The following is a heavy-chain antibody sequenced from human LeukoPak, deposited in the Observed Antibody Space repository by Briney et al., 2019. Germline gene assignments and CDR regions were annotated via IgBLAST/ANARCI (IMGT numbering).Heavy chain of an antibody. J-gene: IGHJ4*02. D-gene: IGHD2-21*02. V-gene: IGHV3-23*01. CDR3: AKAMGGVVVTAVFDY. CDR1: GFTFSSYA. CDR2: IGGSGGST. Sequence: PGGSLRLSCAASGFTFSSYAMSWVHQAPGKGLEWVSSIGGSGGSTYYADSVKGRFTISRDNSKNTNLQMNSLRVEDTAVYYCAKAMGGVVVTAVFDYWGQGTLVTVSS.